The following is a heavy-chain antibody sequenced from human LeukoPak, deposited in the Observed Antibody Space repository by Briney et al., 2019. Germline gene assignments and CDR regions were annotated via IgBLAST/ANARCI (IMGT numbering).Heavy chain of an antibody. Sequence: GGSLRLSCAASGFTFSSYWMSWVRQAPGKWLEWVANIKQDGSEKYYVDSVKGRFTISRDNAKNSLYLQMNSLRAEDTAVYYCASHYDYVWGSYRQFDYWGQGTLVTVSS. V-gene: IGHV3-7*01. CDR2: IKQDGSEK. CDR3: ASHYDYVWGSYRQFDY. J-gene: IGHJ4*02. CDR1: GFTFSSYW. D-gene: IGHD3-16*02.